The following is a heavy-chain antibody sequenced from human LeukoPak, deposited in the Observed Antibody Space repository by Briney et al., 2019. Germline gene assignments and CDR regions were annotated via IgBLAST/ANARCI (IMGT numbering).Heavy chain of an antibody. V-gene: IGHV3-30-3*01. CDR3: ARSYGGNSYYFDY. D-gene: IGHD4-23*01. CDR2: ISYDGSNK. J-gene: IGHJ4*02. Sequence: GRSLRLSCAASGFTFSSYAMHWVRQAPGKGLEWVAVISYDGSNKYYADSAKGRFTISRDNSKNTLYLQMNSLRAEDTAMYYCARSYGGNSYYFDYWGQGTLVTVSS. CDR1: GFTFSSYA.